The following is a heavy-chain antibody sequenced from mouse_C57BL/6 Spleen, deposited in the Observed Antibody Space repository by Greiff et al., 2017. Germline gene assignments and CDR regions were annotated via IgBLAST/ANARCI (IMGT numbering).Heavy chain of an antibody. Sequence: VQLQQPGAELVRPGTSVKLSCKASGYTFTSYWMHWVKQRPGQGLEWIGVIDPSDSYTNYNQKFKGKATLTVDTSSSTAYMQLSSLTSEDSAVYYCARARTGGCVGVWGTGTTVTGSS. CDR1: GYTFTSYW. CDR3: ARARTGGCVGV. CDR2: IDPSDSYT. J-gene: IGHJ1*03. D-gene: IGHD3-3*01. V-gene: IGHV1-59*01.